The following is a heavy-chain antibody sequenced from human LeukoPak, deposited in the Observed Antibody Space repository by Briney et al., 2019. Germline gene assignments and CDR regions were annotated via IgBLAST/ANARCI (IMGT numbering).Heavy chain of an antibody. V-gene: IGHV3-74*01. CDR1: EFTFNNYW. CDR3: AKDGGLWVSAHWGDS. D-gene: IGHD7-27*01. Sequence: GGSLRLSCAASEFTFNNYWMHWVRQAPGKGLVWASRIKNDGKITTYADSVKGRFTTSRDNAKNTFYLQMNSLRVEDTAVYYCAKDGGLWVSAHWGDSWGRGTLVTVSS. CDR2: IKNDGKIT. J-gene: IGHJ4*02.